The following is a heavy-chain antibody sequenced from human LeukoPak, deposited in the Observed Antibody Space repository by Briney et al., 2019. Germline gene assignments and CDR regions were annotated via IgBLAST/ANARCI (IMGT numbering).Heavy chain of an antibody. V-gene: IGHV3-21*01. CDR3: ARTKWELLYYFDY. D-gene: IGHD1-26*01. CDR1: GFTFSSYS. Sequence: GSLRLSRAASGFTFSSYSMNWVRQAPGKGLEWVSSISSSSSYIYYADSVKGRFTISRDNAKNSLYLQMNSLRAEDTAVYYCARTKWELLYYFDYWGQGTLVTVSS. J-gene: IGHJ4*02. CDR2: ISSSSSYI.